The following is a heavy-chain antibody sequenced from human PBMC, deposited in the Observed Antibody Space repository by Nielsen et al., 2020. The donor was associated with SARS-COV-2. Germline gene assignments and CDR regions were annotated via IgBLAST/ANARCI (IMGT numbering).Heavy chain of an antibody. Sequence: WIRQPPGKGLEWVAVISYDGSNKYYADSVKGRFTISRDNSKNTLYLQMNSLRAEDTAVYYCARSRMFLGRAYYYYYYMDVWGKGTTVTVSS. CDR2: ISYDGSNK. D-gene: IGHD3-10*01. J-gene: IGHJ6*03. CDR3: ARSRMFLGRAYYYYYYMDV. V-gene: IGHV3-30-3*01.